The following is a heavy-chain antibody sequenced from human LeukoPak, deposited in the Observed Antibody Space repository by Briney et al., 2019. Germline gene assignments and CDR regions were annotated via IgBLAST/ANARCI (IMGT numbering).Heavy chain of an antibody. CDR3: ARIMALSYGMDV. V-gene: IGHV4-30-4*01. CDR2: ISYSGSA. CDR1: GGSISSGDYY. J-gene: IGHJ6*02. D-gene: IGHD3-16*01. Sequence: SQTLSLTCTVSGGSISSGDYYWGWIRQPPGKALEWIAYISYSGSAYYNPSLKSRVTISIDTSKNQFSLKVNSVTAADTAMYYCARIMALSYGMDVWGQGTTVTVSS.